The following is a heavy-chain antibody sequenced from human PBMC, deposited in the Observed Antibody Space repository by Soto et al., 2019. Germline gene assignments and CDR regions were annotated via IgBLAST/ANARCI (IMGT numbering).Heavy chain of an antibody. Sequence: ASVKVSCKASGYTFSSYAMHWVRQAPVQRLEWMGWINAGNSNTKYSQKFQGRVTITKNTSASTAYMELSSLRSEDTAVYYCARGPLRNWFDPWGQGTLVTVSS. J-gene: IGHJ5*02. CDR3: ARGPLRNWFDP. V-gene: IGHV1-3*01. CDR2: INAGNSNT. CDR1: GYTFSSYA.